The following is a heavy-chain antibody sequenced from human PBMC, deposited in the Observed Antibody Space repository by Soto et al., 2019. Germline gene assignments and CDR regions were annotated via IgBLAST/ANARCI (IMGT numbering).Heavy chain of an antibody. V-gene: IGHV3-23*01. CDR1: GFTFSSYA. D-gene: IGHD2-2*01. CDR3: AKASTVSRLLSLDY. CDR2: ISGSGGST. Sequence: EVQLLESGGGLVQPGGSLRLSCAASGFTFSSYAMSWVRQAPGKGLEWVSAISGSGGSTYYADSVKGRFTISRDNSKNTLDLQMNSLRAEDTAVYYCAKASTVSRLLSLDYWGQGTLVTVSS. J-gene: IGHJ4*02.